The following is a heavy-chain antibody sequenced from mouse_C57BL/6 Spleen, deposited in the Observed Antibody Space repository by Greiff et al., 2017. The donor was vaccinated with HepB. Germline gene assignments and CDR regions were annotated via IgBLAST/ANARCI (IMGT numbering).Heavy chain of an antibody. Sequence: VQLQQSGAELAKPGASVKLSCKASGYTFTSYWMHWVNQRPGQGLEWIGYINPSSGYTKYNQKFKDKATLTADKSSSTAYMQLSSLTYEDSAVYYCASPSTMVRAWFAYWGQGTLVTVSA. CDR2: INPSSGYT. J-gene: IGHJ3*01. V-gene: IGHV1-7*01. D-gene: IGHD2-2*01. CDR3: ASPSTMVRAWFAY. CDR1: GYTFTSYW.